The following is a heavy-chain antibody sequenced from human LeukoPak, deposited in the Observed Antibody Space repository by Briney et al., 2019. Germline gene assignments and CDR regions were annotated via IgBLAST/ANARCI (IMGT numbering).Heavy chain of an antibody. CDR3: ARDQDWNDRGGLDY. CDR1: GFTFSSYS. CDR2: ISTSSSYI. Sequence: GGSLRLSCAASGFTFSSYSMNWVRQAPGKGLEWVSFISTSSSYIYYADSLKGRFTISRDNAKKSLYLQMNSLRAEDTAVYYCARDQDWNDRGGLDYWGQGTLVTVSS. J-gene: IGHJ4*02. D-gene: IGHD1-1*01. V-gene: IGHV3-21*01.